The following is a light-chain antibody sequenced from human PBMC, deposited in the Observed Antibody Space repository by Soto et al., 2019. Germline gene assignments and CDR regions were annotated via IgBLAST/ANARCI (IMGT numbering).Light chain of an antibody. J-gene: IGLJ1*01. CDR2: DVT. V-gene: IGLV2-14*03. CDR3: SSYTGTSTQV. CDR1: SSDVGHYDY. Sequence: QSALTQPASVSGSPGQSITISCTGSSSDVGHYDYVSWFQQHPGRAPTLLIYDVTYRPSGVSNRFSGAKSGSTASLTISGLCTEDEANYYCSSYTGTSTQVFGTGTKVTVL.